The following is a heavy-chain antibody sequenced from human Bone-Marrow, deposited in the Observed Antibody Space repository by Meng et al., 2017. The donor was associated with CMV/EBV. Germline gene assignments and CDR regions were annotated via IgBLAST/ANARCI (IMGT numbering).Heavy chain of an antibody. CDR1: GYTFSDYY. J-gene: IGHJ4*02. D-gene: IGHD6-19*01. CDR3: VRSSGWSLFDY. CDR2: IRSDGSAT. V-gene: IGHV1-2*02. Sequence: QVQLMHAGAGVKEPGASVKVSCKPSGYTFSDYYMHWVRQAPGQGLEWMGWIRSDGSATNYAQKFRGRVTMTRDASVSTAYMELSGLTSDDTAVYFCVRSSGWSLFDYWGPGALVTVSS.